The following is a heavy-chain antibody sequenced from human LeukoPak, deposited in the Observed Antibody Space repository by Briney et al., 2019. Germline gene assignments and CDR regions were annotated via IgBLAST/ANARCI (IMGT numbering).Heavy chain of an antibody. CDR2: INPNSGGT. V-gene: IGHV1-2*02. Sequence: ASVKVSCKASGYTFTGYYMHWVRQAPGQGLEWMGWINPNSGGTNYAQKFQGRVTMTRDTSISTAYMELSRLRSDDTAVYYCARDPRALYSYGTNWSDPWGQGTLVTVSS. CDR3: ARDPRALYSYGTNWSDP. D-gene: IGHD5-18*01. CDR1: GYTFTGYY. J-gene: IGHJ5*02.